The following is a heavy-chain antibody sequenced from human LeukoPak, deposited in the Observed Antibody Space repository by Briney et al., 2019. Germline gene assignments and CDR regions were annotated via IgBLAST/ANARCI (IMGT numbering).Heavy chain of an antibody. J-gene: IGHJ4*02. V-gene: IGHV3-23*01. CDR3: SKVSATRSNDY. CDR1: GFTFSSYA. Sequence: GRSLRLSCAASGFTFSSYAMSWVRQAPGKGLEWVSAISGSGGSTYYADSVKGRFTISRDNSKNTLYLQMNSLRAEGTAVYYWSKVSATRSNDYWGQGTLVTVSS. D-gene: IGHD5-12*01. CDR2: ISGSGGST.